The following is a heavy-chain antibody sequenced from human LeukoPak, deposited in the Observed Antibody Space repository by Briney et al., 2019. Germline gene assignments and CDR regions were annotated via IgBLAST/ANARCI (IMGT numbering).Heavy chain of an antibody. CDR2: IYSGGST. J-gene: IGHJ4*02. D-gene: IGHD5-12*01. CDR1: GFTVSSNY. Sequence: GGSLRLSCAASGFTVSSNYMSWVRQAPGKGLEWVSVIYSGGSTYYADSVKGRFTISRDNSKNTLYLQMNSLRAEDTAVYYCASGYSGYDLFDYWGQGTLVTVSS. V-gene: IGHV3-66*01. CDR3: ASGYSGYDLFDY.